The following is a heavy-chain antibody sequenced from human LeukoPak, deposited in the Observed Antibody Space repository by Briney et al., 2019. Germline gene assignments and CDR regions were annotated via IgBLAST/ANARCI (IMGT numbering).Heavy chain of an antibody. CDR1: GFTFSSYG. J-gene: IGHJ6*03. CDR3: AKDGSSWYYYYYYYMDV. CDR2: IWYDGSNK. Sequence: GGSLRLSCAASGFTFSSYGMHWVRQAPGKGLEGVAVIWYDGSNKYYADSVKGRFTISRDNSKNTLYLQMNSLRAEDTAVYYCAKDGSSWYYYYYYYMDVWGKGTTVTVSS. V-gene: IGHV3-33*06. D-gene: IGHD6-6*01.